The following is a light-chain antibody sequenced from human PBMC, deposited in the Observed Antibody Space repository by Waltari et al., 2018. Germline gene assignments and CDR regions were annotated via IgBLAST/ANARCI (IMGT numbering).Light chain of an antibody. CDR3: HQHHTAPLT. CDR1: QNLVASSDNKNY. V-gene: IGKV4-1*01. J-gene: IGKJ4*01. CDR2: WAS. Sequence: DIVMTQSPDSLAVSLGERATIHCKSSQNLVASSDNKNYLAWYQQKPGQSPKLLIYWASTRDSGVPDRFSGSGSGTDFTLTITSLQAEDVAVYYCHQHHTAPLTFGGGTKVGIK.